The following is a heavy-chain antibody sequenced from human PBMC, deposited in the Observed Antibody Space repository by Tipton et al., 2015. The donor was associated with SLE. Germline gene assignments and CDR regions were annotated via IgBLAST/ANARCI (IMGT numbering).Heavy chain of an antibody. J-gene: IGHJ4*02. Sequence: QVQLVQSGAEVKKPGASVKVSCKASGYTFTGYYMHWVRQALGQGLEWMGIINPSGGSTSYAQKFQGRVTMTRDTSTSTVYMELSSLRSEDTAVYYCARESDSSDRQRVFYYWGQGTLVTVSS. D-gene: IGHD6-25*01. CDR3: ARESDSSDRQRVFYY. CDR2: INPSGGST. V-gene: IGHV1-46*03. CDR1: GYTFTGYY.